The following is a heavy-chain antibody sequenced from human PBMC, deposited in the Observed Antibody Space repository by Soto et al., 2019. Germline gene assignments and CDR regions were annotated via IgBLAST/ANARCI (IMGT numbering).Heavy chain of an antibody. CDR2: INPNSGGT. CDR1: GYTFTGYY. J-gene: IGHJ4*02. D-gene: IGHD3-22*01. V-gene: IGHV1-2*04. Sequence: QVQLVQSGAEVKKPGASVKVSCKASGYTFTGYYMHWVRQAPGQGLEWMGWINPNSGGTNYAQKFQGWVTMTRDTSISTAYMELSRLRSDDTAVYYCARGPPLYYYDSSGYYFNWGQGTLVTVSS. CDR3: ARGPPLYYYDSSGYYFN.